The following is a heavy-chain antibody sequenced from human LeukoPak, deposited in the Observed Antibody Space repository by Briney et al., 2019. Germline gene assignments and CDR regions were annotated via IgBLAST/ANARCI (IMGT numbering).Heavy chain of an antibody. Sequence: SETLSLTCAVYGGSFSGYYWSWIRQPPGKGLEWIGEINHSGSTNHNPSLKSRVTISVDTSKNQFSLKLSSVTAADTAVYYCARADYANTHYFDYWGQGTLVTVSS. D-gene: IGHD4-17*01. V-gene: IGHV4-34*01. J-gene: IGHJ4*02. CDR2: INHSGST. CDR3: ARADYANTHYFDY. CDR1: GGSFSGYY.